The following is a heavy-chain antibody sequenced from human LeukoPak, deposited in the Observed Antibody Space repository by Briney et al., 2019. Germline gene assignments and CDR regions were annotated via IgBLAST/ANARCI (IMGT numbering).Heavy chain of an antibody. CDR2: ISYDGGKK. D-gene: IGHD6-19*01. CDR3: ARVTVAGPYYYYGMDV. CDR1: GFTFSSSA. Sequence: GGSLRLSCAASGFTFSSSAMHWVRQAPGKGLDWVAVISYDGGKKYYADSVKGRFTISRDNSKNTMYLQMNTLRAEDTAVYYCARVTVAGPYYYYGMDVWGQGTTVTVSS. J-gene: IGHJ6*02. V-gene: IGHV3-30-3*01.